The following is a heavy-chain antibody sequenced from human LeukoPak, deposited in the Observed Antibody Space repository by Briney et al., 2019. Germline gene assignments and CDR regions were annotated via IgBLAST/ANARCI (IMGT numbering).Heavy chain of an antibody. J-gene: IGHJ5*02. CDR1: GGSISSYY. V-gene: IGHV4-59*01. Sequence: SETLSLTCTVSGGSISSYYWNWIRQPPGKGLEWIGYIYYSGSTNYNPSLKSRVTISVDTSKNQFSLKLSSVTAADTAAYYSAREDIRVGNWFAPWGQGNLVTVSS. CDR3: AREDIRVGNWFAP. CDR2: IYYSGST. D-gene: IGHD2-15*01.